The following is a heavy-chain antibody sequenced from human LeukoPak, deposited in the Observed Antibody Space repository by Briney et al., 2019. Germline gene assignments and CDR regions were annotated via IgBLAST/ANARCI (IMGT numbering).Heavy chain of an antibody. Sequence: GRSLRPSCAASGFTFDDYAMHWVRQAPGKGLEWVSGISWNSGSIGYADSVKGRFTISRDNAKNSLYLQMNSLRAEDTALYYCAKDDAFDIWGQGTMVTVSS. CDR1: GFTFDDYA. CDR2: ISWNSGSI. J-gene: IGHJ3*02. V-gene: IGHV3-9*01. CDR3: AKDDAFDI.